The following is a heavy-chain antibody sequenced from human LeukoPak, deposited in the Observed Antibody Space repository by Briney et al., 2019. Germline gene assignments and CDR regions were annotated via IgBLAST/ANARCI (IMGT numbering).Heavy chain of an antibody. J-gene: IGHJ3*02. CDR1: GYTFTSYA. CDR2: INPNSGGT. CDR3: ARVYAKYYYDSSGYAFDI. Sequence: ASVKVSCKASGYTFTSYAMHWVRQAPGQGLEWMGWINPNSGGTNYAQKFQGRVTMTRDTSISTAYMELSRLRSDDTAVYYCARVYAKYYYDSSGYAFDIWGQGTMVTVSS. D-gene: IGHD3-22*01. V-gene: IGHV1-2*02.